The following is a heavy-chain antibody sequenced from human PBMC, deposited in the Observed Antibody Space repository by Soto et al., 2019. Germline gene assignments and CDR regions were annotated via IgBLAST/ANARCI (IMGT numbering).Heavy chain of an antibody. Sequence: HGESLKISCKGSGYSFTSYWIGWVRQMPGKGLEWMGIIYPGDSDTRYSPSFQGQVTISADKSISTAYLQWSSLKASDTAMYYCARQRNIAVAGTKYYGMDVWGQGTTVTVSS. D-gene: IGHD6-19*01. CDR3: ARQRNIAVAGTKYYGMDV. CDR2: IYPGDSDT. V-gene: IGHV5-51*01. CDR1: GYSFTSYW. J-gene: IGHJ6*02.